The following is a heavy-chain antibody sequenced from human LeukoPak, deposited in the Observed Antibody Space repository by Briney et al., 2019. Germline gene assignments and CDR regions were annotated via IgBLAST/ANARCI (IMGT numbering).Heavy chain of an antibody. CDR2: MYYGGTT. Sequence: PSETLSLTCTVSGGYISTNSYYWGWVRQPPGKGLEWIGSMYYGGTTYYNPSLKSRVTISVDTSKNQFSLKLSSLTAADPAVYYWAGGVTPGHYFDYWGQGSLVTVSS. V-gene: IGHV4-39*01. CDR3: AGGVTPGHYFDY. J-gene: IGHJ4*02. CDR1: GGYISTNSYY. D-gene: IGHD2-15*01.